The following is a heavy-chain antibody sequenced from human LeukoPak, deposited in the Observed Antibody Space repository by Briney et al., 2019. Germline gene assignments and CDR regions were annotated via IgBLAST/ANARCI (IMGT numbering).Heavy chain of an antibody. CDR2: INSDGSST. Sequence: GGSLRLSCAASGFTFSSYWMHWVRQAPGKGLVWVSRINSDGSSTSYADSVKGRFTISRDNAKNSLYLQMNSLRAEDTAVYYCARDEYSSSFFDYWGQGTLVTVSS. D-gene: IGHD6-6*01. J-gene: IGHJ4*02. CDR1: GFTFSSYW. CDR3: ARDEYSSSFFDY. V-gene: IGHV3-74*01.